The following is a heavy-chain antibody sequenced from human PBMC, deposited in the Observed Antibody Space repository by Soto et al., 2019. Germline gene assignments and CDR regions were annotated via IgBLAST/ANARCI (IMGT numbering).Heavy chain of an antibody. CDR1: GGSISSSSYY. D-gene: IGHD3-22*01. Sequence: SETLSLTCTVSGGSISSSSYYWGWIRQPPGKGLEWIGSIYYSGSTYYNPSLKSRVTISVDTSKNQFSLKLSSVTAADTAVYYCARRDYYDSSGYPHFDYWGQEPWSPSP. V-gene: IGHV4-39*01. J-gene: IGHJ4*01. CDR3: ARRDYYDSSGYPHFDY. CDR2: IYYSGST.